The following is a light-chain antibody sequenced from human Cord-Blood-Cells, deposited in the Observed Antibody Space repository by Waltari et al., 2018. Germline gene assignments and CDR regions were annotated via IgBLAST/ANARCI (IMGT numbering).Light chain of an antibody. CDR3: QSYDSSTWV. Sequence: NFMLTQPHSVSESPGKTVTISCTRSSGSIASNYVPWYQQRPGRSPTTVIYEDNQRPSGVPVRFSGSIDSSSNSASLTISGLKTVDEADYYCQSYDSSTWVFGGGTKLTVL. CDR1: SGSIASNY. J-gene: IGLJ3*02. CDR2: EDN. V-gene: IGLV6-57*01.